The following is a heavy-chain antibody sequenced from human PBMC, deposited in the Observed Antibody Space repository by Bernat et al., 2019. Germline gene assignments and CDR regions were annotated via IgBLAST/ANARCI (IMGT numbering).Heavy chain of an antibody. CDR3: AKDYGDYAGNFDY. Sequence: EVQLLESGGGLVQPGGSLRLSCAASGFTFSSYAMSPVRQAPGKGLEWVSGIIISGASTYSADPVQCRFTISRDNSKKTVFLQMNSLRAEDTAVYYCAKDYGDYAGNFDYWGQGTLVTVAS. D-gene: IGHD4-17*01. CDR1: GFTFSSYA. V-gene: IGHV3-23*01. CDR2: IIISGAST. J-gene: IGHJ4*02.